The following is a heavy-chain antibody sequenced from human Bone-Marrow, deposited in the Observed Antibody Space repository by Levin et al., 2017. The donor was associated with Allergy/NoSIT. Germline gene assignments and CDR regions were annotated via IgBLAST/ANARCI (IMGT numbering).Heavy chain of an antibody. CDR1: GYTFTRYY. Sequence: GASVKVSCKASGYTFTRYYMHWVRQAPGQGLEWMGIINPNGGSTTYAQKFQGRVTMTRDTSTSTVYMELSSLRSEDTAVYYCARDLDGDAVMFMVTGSSWGQGTLVTVSS. CDR3: ARDLDGDAVMFMVTGSS. CDR2: INPNGGST. J-gene: IGHJ5*02. V-gene: IGHV1-46*01. D-gene: IGHD5-18*01.